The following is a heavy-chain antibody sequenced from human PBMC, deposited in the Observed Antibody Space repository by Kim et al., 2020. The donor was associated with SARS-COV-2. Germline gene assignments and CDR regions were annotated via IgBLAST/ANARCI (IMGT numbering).Heavy chain of an antibody. CDR3: AKGRRPRLTRIAAAGTGFDY. V-gene: IGHV3-33*06. D-gene: IGHD6-13*01. CDR1: GFTFSSYG. J-gene: IGHJ4*02. CDR2: IWYDGSNK. Sequence: GGSLRLSCAASGFTFSSYGMHWVRQAPGKGLEWVAVIWYDGSNKYYADSVKGRFTISRDNSKNTLYLQMNSLRAEDTAVYYCAKGRRPRLTRIAAAGTGFDYWGQGTLVTVSS.